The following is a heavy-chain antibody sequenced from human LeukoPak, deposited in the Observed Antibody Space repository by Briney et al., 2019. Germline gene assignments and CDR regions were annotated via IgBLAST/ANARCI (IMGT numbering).Heavy chain of an antibody. V-gene: IGHV3-15*01. CDR2: IRSTPDGGAT. J-gene: IGHJ4*02. D-gene: IGHD2-2*03. CDR3: ATDLHFGYCTATSCANY. Sequence: PGGSLRLSCAASGFTFINSWMTWVRQAPGKGLEWVGRIRSTPDGGATDYAAPVKGRFTISRDDSKNTLYLQMSSLRTEATAVYYCATDLHFGYCTATSCANYWGQGTLVTVSS. CDR1: GFTFINSW.